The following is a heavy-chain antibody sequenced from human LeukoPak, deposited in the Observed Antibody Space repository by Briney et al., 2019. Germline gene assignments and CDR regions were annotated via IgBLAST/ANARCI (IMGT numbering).Heavy chain of an antibody. CDR1: GFTVSSNY. Sequence: GGSLRLSCAASGFTVSSNYMSWVRQAPGKGLEWVSVIYSGGSTYYADSVKGRFTISRDNSKNTLYLQMNSLRAEDTAVYYCAKDRAYSYYYYYYMDVWGKGTTVTVSS. D-gene: IGHD1-26*01. CDR2: IYSGGST. V-gene: IGHV3-53*05. CDR3: AKDRAYSYYYYYYMDV. J-gene: IGHJ6*03.